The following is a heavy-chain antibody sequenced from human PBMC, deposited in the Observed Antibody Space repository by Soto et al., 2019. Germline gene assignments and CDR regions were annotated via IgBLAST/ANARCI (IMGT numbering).Heavy chain of an antibody. CDR1: CGSISSGGYY. CDR3: ARNARVGATHFDY. D-gene: IGHD1-26*01. J-gene: IGHJ4*02. CDR2: IYYSGST. V-gene: IGHV4-31*03. Sequence: TLSLTCTVSCGSISSGGYYWSWIRQHPGKGLEWIGYIYYSGSTYYNPSLKSRVTISVDTSKNQFSLKLSSVTAADTAVYYCARNARVGATHFDYWGQGTLVTVSS.